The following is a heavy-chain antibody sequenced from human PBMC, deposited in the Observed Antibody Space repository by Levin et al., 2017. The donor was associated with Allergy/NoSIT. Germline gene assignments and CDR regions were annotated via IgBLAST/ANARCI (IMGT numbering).Heavy chain of an antibody. Sequence: GESLKISCKGSGYSFTSYWIGWVRQMPGKGLEWMGIIYPGDSDTRYSPSFQGQVTISADKSISTACLQWSSLKASDTAMYYCARSPTKVQLWPPGGHWGQGTLVTVSS. CDR3: ARSPTKVQLWPPGGH. V-gene: IGHV5-51*01. J-gene: IGHJ4*02. CDR1: GYSFTSYW. CDR2: IYPGDSDT. D-gene: IGHD5-18*01.